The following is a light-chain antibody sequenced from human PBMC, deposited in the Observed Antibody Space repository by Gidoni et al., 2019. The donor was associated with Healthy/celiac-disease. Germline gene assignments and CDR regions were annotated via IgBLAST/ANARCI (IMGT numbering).Light chain of an antibody. CDR2: KAS. CDR1: QSISSW. V-gene: IGKV1-5*03. J-gene: IGKJ1*01. CDR3: QQYNSYPRT. Sequence: DIQMTQSPSTLSASVGDRVTITCRASQSISSWLAWYQQKPGKAPKLLIYKASILESGVPSRFSGSGSGTEFTLTISSLQPDDFATYYCQQYNSYPRTFXQXTKVEIK.